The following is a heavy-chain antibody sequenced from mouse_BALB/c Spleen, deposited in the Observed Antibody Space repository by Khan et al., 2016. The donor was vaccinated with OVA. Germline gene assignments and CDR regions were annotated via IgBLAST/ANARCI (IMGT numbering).Heavy chain of an antibody. CDR2: ISYSGNT. V-gene: IGHV3-2*02. D-gene: IGHD1-2*01. J-gene: IGHJ2*01. CDR3: ARTAMINY. Sequence: EVQLQESGPGLVKPSQSLSLTCTVTGYSITSGYGWNWIRKFPGNKLEWRGYISYSGNTNYNPSLKSRTTIPRDKSKNLFFLQFNSVTTEDTTTYYCARTAMINYWGQGTTLTVSS. CDR1: GYSITSGYG.